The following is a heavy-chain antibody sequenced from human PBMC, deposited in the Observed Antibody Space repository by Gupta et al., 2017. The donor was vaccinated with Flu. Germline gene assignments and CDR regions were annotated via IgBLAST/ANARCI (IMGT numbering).Heavy chain of an antibody. CDR2: IWYDGSNK. D-gene: IGHD5-24*01. CDR3: ARDGGDGYKHETARWNFDY. J-gene: IGHJ4*02. Sequence: QVQLVESGGGVVQPGRSLRLSGAASGFTFSSYGMHWVRQAPGKGLEWVAVIWYDGSNKYYADSVKGRFTISRDNSKNTLYMQMNSLRAEDTAVYYCARDGGDGYKHETARWNFDYWGQGTLVTVSS. CDR1: GFTFSSYG. V-gene: IGHV3-33*01.